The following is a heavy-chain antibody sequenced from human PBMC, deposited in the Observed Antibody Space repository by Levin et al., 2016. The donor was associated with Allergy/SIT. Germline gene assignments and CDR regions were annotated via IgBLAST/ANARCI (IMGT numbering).Heavy chain of an antibody. D-gene: IGHD6-19*01. Sequence: VRQAPGKGLEWVGRIKSKTDGGTTDYAAPVKGRFTISRDDSKNTLYLQMNSLKTEDTAVYYCTTGDEAVAGTLDYWGQGTLVTVSS. CDR2: IKSKTDGGTT. V-gene: IGHV3-15*01. J-gene: IGHJ4*02. CDR3: TTGDEAVAGTLDY.